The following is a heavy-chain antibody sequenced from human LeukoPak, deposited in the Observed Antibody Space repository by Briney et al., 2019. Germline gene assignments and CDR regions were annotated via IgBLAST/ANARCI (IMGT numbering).Heavy chain of an antibody. D-gene: IGHD3-22*01. CDR2: ISGSGRSI. V-gene: IGHV3-48*01. CDR1: GFTFSAYS. Sequence: GGSLILSCAASGFTFSAYSMNWIRQAPGKGLEWISYISGSGRSIFSADSVRGRFTISRDNANNSLFLQMNSLRAEDTAVYYCARGRSYDTSAYNYFDPWGQGTLVTVSS. J-gene: IGHJ5*02. CDR3: ARGRSYDTSAYNYFDP.